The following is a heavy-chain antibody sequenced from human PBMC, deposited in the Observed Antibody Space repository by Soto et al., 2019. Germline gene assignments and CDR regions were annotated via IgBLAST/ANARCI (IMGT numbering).Heavy chain of an antibody. CDR3: ASFPPIAVAGGRYYGMDV. CDR1: GFTVSSNY. CDR2: IYSGGST. J-gene: IGHJ6*02. Sequence: LRLSCAASGFTVSSNYMSWVRQAPGKGLEWVSVIYSGGSTYYADSVKGRFTISRDNSKNTLYLQMNSLRAEDTAVYYCASFPPIAVAGGRYYGMDVWGQGTTVTVSS. V-gene: IGHV3-53*01. D-gene: IGHD6-19*01.